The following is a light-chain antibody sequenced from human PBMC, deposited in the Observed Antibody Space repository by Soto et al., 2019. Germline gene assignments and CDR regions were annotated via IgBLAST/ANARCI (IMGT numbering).Light chain of an antibody. J-gene: IGLJ2*01. CDR2: DVT. CDR1: STDVGGYNY. Sequence: QSVLTQPASVSGSPGQSITISCTGASTDVGGYNYVSWYQQHPGQAPKIMIYDVTNRPSGVSNRFSGSKSGNTASLTISGVQAEDDADYFCSSYSSRSTVVFGGGTKLTVL. CDR3: SSYSSRSTVV. V-gene: IGLV2-14*01.